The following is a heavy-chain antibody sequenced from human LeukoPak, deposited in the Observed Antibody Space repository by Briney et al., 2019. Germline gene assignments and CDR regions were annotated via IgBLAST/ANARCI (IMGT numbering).Heavy chain of an antibody. CDR1: GGTFSSYA. J-gene: IGHJ1*01. Sequence: ASVKVSCKASGGTFSSYAISWVRQAPGQGLEWMGIINPSGGSTSYAQKFQGRVTMTRDTSTSTVYMELSSLRSEDTAVYYCARVGYSYGFSEYFQHWGQGTLVTVSS. V-gene: IGHV1-46*01. CDR3: ARVGYSYGFSEYFQH. CDR2: INPSGGST. D-gene: IGHD5-18*01.